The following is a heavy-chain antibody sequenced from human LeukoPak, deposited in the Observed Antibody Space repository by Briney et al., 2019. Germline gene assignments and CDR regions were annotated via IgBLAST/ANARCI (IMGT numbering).Heavy chain of an antibody. CDR2: IYYSGST. D-gene: IGHD6-19*01. Sequence: SETLSLTCTVSGGSISSSSYYWGWIRQPPGKGLEWIGSIYYSGSTYYNPSLKSRVTISVDTSKNQFSLKLSPVTAADTAVYYCATSGWYGYWGQGTLVTVSS. J-gene: IGHJ4*02. V-gene: IGHV4-39*07. CDR3: ATSGWYGY. CDR1: GGSISSSSYY.